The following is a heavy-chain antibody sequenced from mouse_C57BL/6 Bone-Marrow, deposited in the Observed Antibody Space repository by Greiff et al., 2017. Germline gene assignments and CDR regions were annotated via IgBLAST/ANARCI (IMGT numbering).Heavy chain of an antibody. CDR3: ARGGDGYDYPYYVDY. Sequence: VQLQQSGPELVKPGASVKISCKASGYAFSSSWMNWVKQRPGKGLEWIGRIYPGDGDTNYNGKFKGKATMTADKSSSTAYMQLSSLTSEDSAVYCCARGGDGYDYPYYVDYWGQGTTLTVSS. CDR1: GYAFSSSW. D-gene: IGHD2-4*01. V-gene: IGHV1-82*01. J-gene: IGHJ2*01. CDR2: IYPGDGDT.